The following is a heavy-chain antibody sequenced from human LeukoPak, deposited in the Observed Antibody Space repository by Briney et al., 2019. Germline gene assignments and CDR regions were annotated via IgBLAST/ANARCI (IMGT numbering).Heavy chain of an antibody. V-gene: IGHV5-51*01. D-gene: IGHD6-19*01. CDR3: ARLTRIAVAGPDY. CDR1: GFSFTSYL. Sequence: AALEISCKGSGFSFTSYLIGWVRQLPGKGLEWMGIIYPGDSDTRYSPSFQGQVTISADKSISTAYLQWSSLKASDTAMYYCARLTRIAVAGPDYWGQGTLVTVSS. J-gene: IGHJ4*02. CDR2: IYPGDSDT.